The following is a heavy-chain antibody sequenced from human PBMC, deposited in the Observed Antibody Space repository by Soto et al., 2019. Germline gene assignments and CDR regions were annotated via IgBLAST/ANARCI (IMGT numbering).Heavy chain of an antibody. J-gene: IGHJ4*01. V-gene: IGHV1-3*01. CDR3: GAGPFLDY. CDR2: TNVRNGNP. CDR1: GYSFSDKG. Sequence: GASVKVSCKASGYSFSDKGVHWVRQAPGQSLEWMGWTNVRNGNPKYSQKFQGRVTINRDTSASTAYMEVSSLRSEDTAVYYCGAGPFLDYWG.